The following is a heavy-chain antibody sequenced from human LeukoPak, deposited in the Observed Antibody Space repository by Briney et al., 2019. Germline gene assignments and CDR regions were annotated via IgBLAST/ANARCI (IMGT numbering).Heavy chain of an antibody. CDR3: ARGLDNYGYSANI. D-gene: IGHD5-18*01. CDR1: GFTVSSNY. Sequence: GGSLRLSCAASGFTVSSNYMSWVRQAPGKGLEWVSSISSSSSYIYYADSVKGRFTIPSDNAKNSLYLQMNSLRAEDTAVYYCARGLDNYGYSANIWGQGTMVTVSS. J-gene: IGHJ3*02. V-gene: IGHV3-21*01. CDR2: ISSSSSYI.